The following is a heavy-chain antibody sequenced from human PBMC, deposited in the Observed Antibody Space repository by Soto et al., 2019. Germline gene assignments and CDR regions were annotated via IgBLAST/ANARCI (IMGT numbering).Heavy chain of an antibody. CDR3: ARGDREDILVVVGARPGEYGIDI. J-gene: IGHJ6*02. CDR2: IAYDGSNA. Sequence: GGSLRLSSTASGFTFRDHSVHWVSQAPGKGLECLAVIAYDGSNAFYRDSVKGRFTISRDNSKNTLYLHMNSLRSEDTGVYYCARGDREDILVVVGARPGEYGIDIWGQGTTVTSP. D-gene: IGHD2-15*01. V-gene: IGHV3-30-3*01. CDR1: GFTFRDHS.